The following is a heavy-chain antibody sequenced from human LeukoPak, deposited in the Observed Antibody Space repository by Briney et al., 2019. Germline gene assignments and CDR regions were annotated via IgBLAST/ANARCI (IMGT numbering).Heavy chain of an antibody. D-gene: IGHD6-13*01. CDR2: IYYSGRT. CDR3: ARGDTSSWSFKI. Sequence: PSETLSLTCTVSGGSISSGDYYWSWIRQPPGKGLEWIAYIYYSGRTYYNPSLKSRVTISVDTSKNQFSLKLSSVPAADTAVYYCARGDTSSWSFKIWGQGALVTVCS. J-gene: IGHJ4*02. CDR1: GGSISSGDYY. V-gene: IGHV4-30-4*01.